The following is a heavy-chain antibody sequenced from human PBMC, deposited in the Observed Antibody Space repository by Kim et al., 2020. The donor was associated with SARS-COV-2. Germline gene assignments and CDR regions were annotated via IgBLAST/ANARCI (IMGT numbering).Heavy chain of an antibody. CDR1: GFTFDDYT. CDR3: AKDRPDFWNPSDGMDV. J-gene: IGHJ6*02. CDR2: ISWDSDYT. V-gene: IGHV3-43*01. D-gene: IGHD3-3*01. Sequence: GGSLRLSCAASGFTFDDYTMHWIRQAPGRGLEWVSLISWDSDYTYYADSVKGRFTISRDNSKSSLYLQMNSLRTEDTALYYCAKDRPDFWNPSDGMDVWGQGTTVTVS.